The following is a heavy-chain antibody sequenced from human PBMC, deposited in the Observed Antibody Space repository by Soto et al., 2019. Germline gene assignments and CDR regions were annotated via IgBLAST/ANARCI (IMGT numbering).Heavy chain of an antibody. Sequence: QVQLVQSGAEVKKPGASVKVSCKASGYTFTSYYMHWVRQAPGQGLEWMGIINPSGGSTSYEQKFQGRVTMTRDTSTSTVYMELSSLRAEDTSVYYCARGVTIFGVVIIGNYYYYGMDVWGQGTTVTVSS. J-gene: IGHJ6*02. V-gene: IGHV1-46*01. CDR1: GYTFTSYY. CDR2: INPSGGST. D-gene: IGHD3-3*01. CDR3: ARGVTIFGVVIIGNYYYYGMDV.